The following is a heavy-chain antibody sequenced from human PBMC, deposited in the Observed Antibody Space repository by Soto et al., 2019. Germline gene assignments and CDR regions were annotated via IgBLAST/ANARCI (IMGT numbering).Heavy chain of an antibody. CDR3: AKQVFGGYYYYYMDV. V-gene: IGHV3-30*18. D-gene: IGHD3-10*01. Sequence: QVQLVESGGGVVQPGRSLRLSCAASGFTFSSYGMHWVRQAPGKGLEWVAVISYDGSNKYYADSVKGRFTISRDNSKNTLYLQMNSLGAEDTAVYYCAKQVFGGYYYYYMDVWGKGTTVTVSS. CDR1: GFTFSSYG. J-gene: IGHJ6*03. CDR2: ISYDGSNK.